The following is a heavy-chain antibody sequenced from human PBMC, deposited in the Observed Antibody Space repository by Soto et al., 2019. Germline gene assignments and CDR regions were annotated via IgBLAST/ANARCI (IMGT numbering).Heavy chain of an antibody. V-gene: IGHV3-21*01. CDR3: ARVQGARYYFYGMDV. J-gene: IGHJ6*02. Sequence: PGGSLRLSCAASGFTFSSYTMTWVRQAPGKGPEWVSCITSGGTSIYYADSVNGRFTVSRDNARNSLYLQMSSLRAEDTAVYYCARVQGARYYFYGMDVWGQGTTVTVSS. CDR1: GFTFSSYT. CDR2: ITSGGTSI. D-gene: IGHD3-10*01.